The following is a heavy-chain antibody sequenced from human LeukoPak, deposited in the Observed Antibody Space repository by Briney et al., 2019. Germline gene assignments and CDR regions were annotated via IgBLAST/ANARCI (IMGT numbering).Heavy chain of an antibody. V-gene: IGHV4-39*01. Sequence: SETLSLTCSVSGGSIISKTSYWGWIRQPPGKGLDWIGSRYYSGSSYYNPSLKSLVTVSVDTSNNQSSLKLRSVTDSDTAVYYCARLLGPQTGPSVILYWYFDLWGRGTLVTVSS. CDR2: RYYSGSS. CDR3: ARLLGPQTGPSVILYWYFDL. CDR1: GGSIISKTSY. D-gene: IGHD7-27*01. J-gene: IGHJ2*01.